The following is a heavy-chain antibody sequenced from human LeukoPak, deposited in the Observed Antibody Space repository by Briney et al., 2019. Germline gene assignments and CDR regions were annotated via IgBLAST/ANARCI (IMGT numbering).Heavy chain of an antibody. CDR2: ISGSGGST. CDR1: GFTFSSYA. D-gene: IGHD6-13*01. J-gene: IGHJ4*02. Sequence: GGALRLSCAASGFTFSSYAMSWVRQAPGKGLEWVSAISGSGGSTYYADSVKGRFTISRDNSKNTLYQQMNSLRAEDTAVYYCAKDIHRSYFAAAGLFDYWGQGTLVTVSS. CDR3: AKDIHRSYFAAAGLFDY. V-gene: IGHV3-23*01.